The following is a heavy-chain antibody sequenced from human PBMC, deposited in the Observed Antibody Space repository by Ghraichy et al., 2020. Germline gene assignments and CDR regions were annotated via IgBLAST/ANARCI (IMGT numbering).Heavy chain of an antibody. D-gene: IGHD1-1*01. CDR1: GFTFVSYA. Sequence: GGSLRLSCAASGFTFVSYAMSWVRQAPGKGLEWVSAISGSGGNTYYADSVKGRFTISRDNSKNTLYLQMNSLRAEDMAVYYCTKEASSGNRPTYFDSWGQGALVTVSS. V-gene: IGHV3-23*01. CDR3: TKEASSGNRPTYFDS. J-gene: IGHJ4*02. CDR2: ISGSGGNT.